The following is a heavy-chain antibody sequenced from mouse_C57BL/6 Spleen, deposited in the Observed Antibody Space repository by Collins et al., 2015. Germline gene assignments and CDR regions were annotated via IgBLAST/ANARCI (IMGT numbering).Heavy chain of an antibody. CDR1: GFSLTSYD. J-gene: IGHJ4*01. V-gene: IGHV2-9-2*01. D-gene: IGHD1-2*01. CDR3: VSFITTAHYAMDY. CDR2: IWTGGGT. Sequence: QVQLKESGPGLVAPSQSLSITCTVSGFSLTSYDISWIRQPPGKGLEWLGVIWTGGGTNYNSAFMSRLSISKDNSKSQVFLKMNSLQTDDTAIYYCVSFITTAHYAMDYWGQGTSVTVSS.